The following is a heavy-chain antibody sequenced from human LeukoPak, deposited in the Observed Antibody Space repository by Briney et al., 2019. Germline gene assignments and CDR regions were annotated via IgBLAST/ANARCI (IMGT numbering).Heavy chain of an antibody. J-gene: IGHJ4*02. CDR3: AREPYGSGTFDY. D-gene: IGHD3-10*01. V-gene: IGHV4-59*11. CDR2: IYYSGST. Sequence: SETLSLTCTVSGGSISSHYWSWIRQPPGKGLEWIGYIYYSGSTNYNPSLKSRVTISVDTSKNQFSPKLSSVTAADTAEYYCAREPYGSGTFDYWGQGTLVTVSA. CDR1: GGSISSHY.